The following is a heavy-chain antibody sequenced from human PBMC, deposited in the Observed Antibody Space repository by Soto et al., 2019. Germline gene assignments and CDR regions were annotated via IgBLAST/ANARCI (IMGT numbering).Heavy chain of an antibody. CDR3: AKGGRQGLVTSDFNY. CDR1: GFTFSDYA. CDR2: VSHDGRNT. D-gene: IGHD6-19*01. Sequence: VQLVESGGGVLQPGRSLRLSCAASGFTFSDYAMHWVRQAPGKGLEWVAVVSHDGRNTHYADSVKGRFTISRDSSKNTVSLEMTILRAGDTAVYYGAKGGRQGLVTSDFNYWGQGALVTVSS. J-gene: IGHJ4*02. V-gene: IGHV3-30*18.